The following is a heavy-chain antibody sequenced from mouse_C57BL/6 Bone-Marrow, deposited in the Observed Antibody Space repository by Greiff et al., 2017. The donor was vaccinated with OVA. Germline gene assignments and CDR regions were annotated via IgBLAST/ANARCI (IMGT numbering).Heavy chain of an antibody. J-gene: IGHJ3*01. CDR1: GFTFSSYG. V-gene: IGHV5-6*01. D-gene: IGHD1-1*01. CDR3: ARRIYYYGIWFAY. CDR2: ISSGGSYT. Sequence: EVHLVESGGDLVKPGGSLKLSCAASGFTFSSYGMSWVRQTPDKRLEWVATISSGGSYTYYPDSVKGRFTISRDKDKNTLYLQMSSLKSEDTAMYYCARRIYYYGIWFAYWGQGTLVTGSA.